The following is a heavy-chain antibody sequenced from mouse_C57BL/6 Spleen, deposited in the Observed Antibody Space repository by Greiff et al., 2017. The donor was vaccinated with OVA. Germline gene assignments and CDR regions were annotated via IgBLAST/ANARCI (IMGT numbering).Heavy chain of an antibody. V-gene: IGHV1-80*01. CDR3: ASDGSSYAMDY. D-gene: IGHD1-1*01. J-gene: IGHJ4*01. CDR1: ANASGSYW. CDR2: IYPGVGDT. Sequence: QVQLQQSGAELVKPGASGRISCKASANASGSYWWNWVTQRPGKGLEWMGKIYPGVGDTNYNGKFKGKATLTADKSSSTAYMQLSSLTSEDSAVYFCASDGSSYAMDYWGQGTSVTVSS.